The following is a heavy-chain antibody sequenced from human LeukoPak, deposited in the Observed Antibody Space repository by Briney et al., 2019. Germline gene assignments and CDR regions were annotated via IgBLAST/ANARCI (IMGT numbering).Heavy chain of an antibody. CDR2: ISGSGGST. CDR3: AKSGLWFGEFDY. Sequence: GGSLRLSCAASGFTFSSYAMSWVRQAPGKGVEWVSDISGSGGSTYYADSVKGRFTISRDNSKNTLYLQMNSLRAEDTAVYYGAKSGLWFGEFDYWGQGTLVTVSS. D-gene: IGHD3-10*01. V-gene: IGHV3-23*01. CDR1: GFTFSSYA. J-gene: IGHJ4*02.